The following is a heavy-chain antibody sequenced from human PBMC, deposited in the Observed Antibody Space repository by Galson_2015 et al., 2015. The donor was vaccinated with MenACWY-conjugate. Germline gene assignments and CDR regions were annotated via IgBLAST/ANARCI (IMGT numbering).Heavy chain of an antibody. D-gene: IGHD6-13*01. CDR2: IYSGGYT. CDR1: GFTVSSNY. J-gene: IGHJ2*01. V-gene: IGHV3-53*01. Sequence: SLRLSCAASGFTVSSNYMSWVRQAPGKGLEWVSIIYSGGYTYYADSVKGRFTISRDNSKNTMYLQMSSLRAEDTAVYYCARQIQQLAHPYWYFDLWGRGSLVTVSS. CDR3: ARQIQQLAHPYWYFDL.